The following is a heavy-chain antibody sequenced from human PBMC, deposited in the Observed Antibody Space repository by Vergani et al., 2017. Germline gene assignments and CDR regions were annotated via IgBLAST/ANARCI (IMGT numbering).Heavy chain of an antibody. CDR2: IHRSGST. J-gene: IGHJ5*02. D-gene: IGHD2-21*02. CDR1: GDSVRSALY. CDR3: ARDVGYGDSNYPGDWFDP. Sequence: QVELQESGPGLVKPSKTLSVTCSVSGDSVRSALYWGWIRRSPGKGLEWLGTIHRSGSTYYNPSFRNQVTMSVDTSKSQLFLRLTPVTAANTALYYCARDVGYGDSNYPGDWFDPWGQGTLVTVSS. V-gene: IGHV4-38-2*02.